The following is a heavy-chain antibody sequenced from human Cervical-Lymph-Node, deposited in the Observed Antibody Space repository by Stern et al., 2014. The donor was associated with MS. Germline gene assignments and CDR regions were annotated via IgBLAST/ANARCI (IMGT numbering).Heavy chain of an antibody. CDR1: GGSISSYY. V-gene: IGHV4-59*01. CDR2: IYYSGST. J-gene: IGHJ4*02. Sequence: QVQLQDSGPGLVKPSETLSLTCTVSGGSISSYYWSWIRQPPGKGLERIGYIYYSGSTNYNPSLQSRLTISVDTSKNQFSLKLSSVTAADTAVYYCARELRLRYWGQGTLVTVSS. CDR3: ARELRLRY. D-gene: IGHD4-17*01.